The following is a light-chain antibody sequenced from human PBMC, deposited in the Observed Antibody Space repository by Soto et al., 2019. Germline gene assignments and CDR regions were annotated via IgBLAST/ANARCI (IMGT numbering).Light chain of an antibody. V-gene: IGLV4-69*01. Sequence: QPVLTQSPSASASLGASVKLTCTLSSGHSNYAIAWHQQQPEKGPRFLMKLNSDGSHSKGDGIPDRFAGSSSGAERYLTISTLQSEDEADYYCQTWVTGIHICGGGTKLTVL. CDR1: SGHSNYA. CDR2: LNSDGSH. J-gene: IGLJ2*01. CDR3: QTWVTGIHI.